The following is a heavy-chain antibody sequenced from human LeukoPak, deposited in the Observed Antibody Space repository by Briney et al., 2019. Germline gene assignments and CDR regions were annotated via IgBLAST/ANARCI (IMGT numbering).Heavy chain of an antibody. CDR1: GGSISGYY. CDR3: ARGGRGRNWFDP. CDR2: TFYSGST. J-gene: IGHJ5*02. V-gene: IGHV4-59*01. D-gene: IGHD3-10*01. Sequence: SETLSLTCTVSGGSISGYYWSWIRQPPGKGLEWIGYTFYSGSTNYNPSLKSRVTISVDTSENQFSLKLTSVTAADTAVYYCARGGRGRNWFDPWGQGTLVTVSS.